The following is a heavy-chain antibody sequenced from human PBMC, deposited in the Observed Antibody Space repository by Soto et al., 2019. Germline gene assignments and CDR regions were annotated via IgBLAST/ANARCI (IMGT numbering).Heavy chain of an antibody. CDR2: INPSGGIT. CDR3: ARGISTNRYYYYYGMDV. J-gene: IGHJ6*02. D-gene: IGHD2-8*01. CDR1: GYTLTSYY. Sequence: ASVKVSCKASGYTLTSYYLHWVRQAPGQGPEWMGIINPSGGITNDTQKFQDRVTMTSDTSTSTVYMELSSLRSEDTAVYYCARGISTNRYYYYYGMDVWGQGTTVTVSS. V-gene: IGHV1-46*01.